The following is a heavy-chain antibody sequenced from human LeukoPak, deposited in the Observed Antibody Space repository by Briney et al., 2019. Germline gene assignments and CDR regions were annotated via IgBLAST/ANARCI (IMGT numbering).Heavy chain of an antibody. J-gene: IGHJ6*03. V-gene: IGHV4-59*04. CDR1: GGSISSYY. CDR2: IYYSGNT. Sequence: ASETLSLTCTVSGGSISSYYWSWIRQPPGKGLEWIASIYYSGNTYYNPSLKSRVTISVDTSKNQFSLKLSSVTAADTAVYYCARSNYYYYMDVWGKGTTVTVSS. CDR3: ARSNYYYYMDV.